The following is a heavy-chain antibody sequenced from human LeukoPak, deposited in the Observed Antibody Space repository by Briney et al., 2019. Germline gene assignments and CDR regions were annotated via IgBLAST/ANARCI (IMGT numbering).Heavy chain of an antibody. D-gene: IGHD1-26*01. J-gene: IGHJ5*02. V-gene: IGHV4-39*07. Sequence: PSETLSLTCTVSGGSISSSSYYWGWIRQPPGKGLEWIGGIYYSGSTYYNPSLKSRVTISVDTSKNQFSLKLSSVTAADTAVYYCARDFLNVGATTSHNWFDPWGQGTLVTVSS. CDR2: IYYSGST. CDR3: ARDFLNVGATTSHNWFDP. CDR1: GGSISSSSYY.